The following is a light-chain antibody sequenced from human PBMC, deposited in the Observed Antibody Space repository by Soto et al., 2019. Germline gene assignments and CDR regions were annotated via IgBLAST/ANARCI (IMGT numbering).Light chain of an antibody. V-gene: IGLV2-14*01. CDR3: SSYTSRTTHV. Sequence: QSALTQPASVSGSPGQSITISCTGTSSDVGGYDYVSWYQHHPGKAPKLMIYEVSNRPSGVSNRFSGSKSGNTASLTISGLQAEDEADYYCSSYTSRTTHVFGTGTKLTVL. J-gene: IGLJ1*01. CDR1: SSDVGGYDY. CDR2: EVS.